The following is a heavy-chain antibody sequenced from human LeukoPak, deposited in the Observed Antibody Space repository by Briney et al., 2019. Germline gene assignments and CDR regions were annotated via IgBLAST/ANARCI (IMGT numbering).Heavy chain of an antibody. V-gene: IGHV3-23*01. CDR3: VQGTGHNWGYLDY. Sequence: PGGSLRLSCAASGFIFSIYAMSWVRQAPGKGLEWVSSVTNSGGSTYYADSVKGRFAISRDNSKNTLYLQMNTLRADDTAIYYCVQGTGHNWGYLDYWGQGTLVTVSS. J-gene: IGHJ4*02. CDR1: GFIFSIYA. CDR2: VTNSGGST. D-gene: IGHD1-1*01.